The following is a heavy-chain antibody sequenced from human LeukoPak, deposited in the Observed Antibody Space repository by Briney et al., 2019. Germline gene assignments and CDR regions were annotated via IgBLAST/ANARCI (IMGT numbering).Heavy chain of an antibody. CDR1: GFSFNSYW. CDR2: IKQDGIEK. Sequence: GGSLRLSCAASGFSFNSYWMSWVRQAPGKGLEWVANIKQDGIEKYYEDSVKGGFTISTDNAKNSLYLQMNSLRVEDTAVYYCARDRSYGSGSLDINYWGQGTLVTVSS. J-gene: IGHJ4*02. D-gene: IGHD3-10*01. V-gene: IGHV3-7*01. CDR3: ARDRSYGSGSLDINY.